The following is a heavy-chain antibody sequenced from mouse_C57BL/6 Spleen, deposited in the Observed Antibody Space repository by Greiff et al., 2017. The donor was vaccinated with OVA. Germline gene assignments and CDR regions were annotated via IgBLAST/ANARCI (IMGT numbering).Heavy chain of an antibody. CDR3: ARRRDYFDY. V-gene: IGHV1-82*01. CDR1: GYAFSSSW. Sequence: VQLQQSGPELVKPGASVKISCKASGYAFSSSWMNWVQQRPGKGLEWIGRIYPGDGDTNYNGKFKGKATLTADKSSSTAYMQLSSLTSEDSAVYFCARRRDYFDYWGQGTTLTVSS. CDR2: IYPGDGDT. J-gene: IGHJ2*01.